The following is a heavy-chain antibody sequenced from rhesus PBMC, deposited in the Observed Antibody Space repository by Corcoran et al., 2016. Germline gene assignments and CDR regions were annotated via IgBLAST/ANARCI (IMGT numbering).Heavy chain of an antibody. CDR1: GGSISSSNW. CDR2: IYGSGGST. CDR3: ARIASSWSNFDY. Sequence: QVQLQESGPAVVKPSETLSLTCAVSGGSISSSNWWSWIRQSPGKGLEWIWGIYGSGGSTEYNPSLESRVTISIDTSKNQFSLKLSSVTAADTAVYYCARIASSWSNFDYWGQGVLVTGSS. V-gene: IGHV4-93*02. D-gene: IGHD6-13*01. J-gene: IGHJ4*01.